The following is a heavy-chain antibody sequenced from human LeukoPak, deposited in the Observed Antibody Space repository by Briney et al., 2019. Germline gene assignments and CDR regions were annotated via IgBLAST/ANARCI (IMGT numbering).Heavy chain of an antibody. CDR1: GYSFTSYW. CDR3: ARRGSSWSDWFDP. D-gene: IGHD6-13*01. J-gene: IGHJ5*02. CDR2: IYPGDSDT. V-gene: IGHV5-51*01. Sequence: GESLKISCKVSGYSFTSYWIGWVRQMPGKGLEWMGIIYPGDSDTRYSPSFQGQVTISADKSIGTAYLQWSSLKASDTAMYYCARRGSSWSDWFDPWGQGTLVTVSS.